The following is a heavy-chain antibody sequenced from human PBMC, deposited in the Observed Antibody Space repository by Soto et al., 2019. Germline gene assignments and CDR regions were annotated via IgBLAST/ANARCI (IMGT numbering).Heavy chain of an antibody. J-gene: IGHJ6*02. CDR3: ARGFIGAYYYYYGMDV. D-gene: IGHD1-26*01. V-gene: IGHV1-3*01. Sequence: QVQLVQSGAEVKKPGASVKVSCKASEYTFTTVAMHRVRQAPGQRLEWMGWINAANGNTKYSQNFQGRVTITRDTSASTAYMELSSLRSEDTAVYYCARGFIGAYYYYYGMDVWGQGTTVTVSS. CDR2: INAANGNT. CDR1: EYTFTTVA.